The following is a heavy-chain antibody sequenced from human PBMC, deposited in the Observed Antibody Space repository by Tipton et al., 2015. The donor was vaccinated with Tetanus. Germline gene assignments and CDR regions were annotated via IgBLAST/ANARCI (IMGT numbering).Heavy chain of an antibody. D-gene: IGHD1-14*01. CDR2: ISYAGYT. Sequence: TLSLTCTVSGGPISGHYWSWIRQTPGRGLEWIGYISYAGYTSYSPSLKNRVTMSVDTSKNQFSLKLKSVTAADTAVYYCAREMNRFFDIRGRGTLVTVSS. J-gene: IGHJ2*01. CDR1: GGPISGHY. CDR3: AREMNRFFDI. V-gene: IGHV4-59*11.